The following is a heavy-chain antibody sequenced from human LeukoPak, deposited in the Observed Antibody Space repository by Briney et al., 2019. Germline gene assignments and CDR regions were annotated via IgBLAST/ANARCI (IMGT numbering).Heavy chain of an antibody. CDR1: GFTFSSYS. D-gene: IGHD3-22*01. J-gene: IGHJ4*02. V-gene: IGHV3-21*01. CDR2: ISSCSSYI. Sequence: GGSLRLSCAASGFTFSSYSMNWVRQAPGKGLEWVSSISSCSSYIYYADSVKGRFTISRDNAKNSLYLQMNSLRAEDTAVYYCARGYDSSGYGPWYFDYWGQGTLVTVSS. CDR3: ARGYDSSGYGPWYFDY.